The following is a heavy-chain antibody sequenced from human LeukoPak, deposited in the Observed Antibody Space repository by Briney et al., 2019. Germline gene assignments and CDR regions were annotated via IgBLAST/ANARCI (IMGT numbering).Heavy chain of an antibody. CDR2: IIPIFGTA. Sequence: ASVKVSCKASGGTFSSYAISWVRQAPGQGLEWMGGIIPIFGTANYAQKFQGRVTITTDESTSTAYMELSSLRSEDTAVYYCARGVRYFYWLLRPWGQGTLVTVST. CDR3: ARGVRYFYWLLRP. D-gene: IGHD3-9*01. CDR1: GGTFSSYA. V-gene: IGHV1-69*05. J-gene: IGHJ4*02.